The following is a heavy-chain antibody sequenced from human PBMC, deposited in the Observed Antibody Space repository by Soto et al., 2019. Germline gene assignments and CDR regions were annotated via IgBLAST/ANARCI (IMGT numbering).Heavy chain of an antibody. V-gene: IGHV3-23*01. J-gene: IGHJ4*02. CDR2: ISGSGGNT. CDR3: AKVLQLRRPLPGSFDY. D-gene: IGHD2-2*01. CDR1: GFTFSSYA. Sequence: GVSLRLSCAASGFTFSSYAMSWVRQAPGKGLEWVSAISGSGGNTYYADSVKGRFTISRDNSKNTLYLQMNSLRAEDTAVYYCAKVLQLRRPLPGSFDYWGQGTLVTVSS.